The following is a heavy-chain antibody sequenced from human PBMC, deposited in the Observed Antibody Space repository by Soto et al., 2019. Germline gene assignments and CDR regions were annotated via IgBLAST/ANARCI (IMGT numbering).Heavy chain of an antibody. CDR2: ISSSSSTI. Sequence: GGSLRLSCAASGFTFSTYGMHWVRQAPGKGLEWVSYISSSSSTIFYTDSVKGRFTISRDNAKNTLYLQMNSLRADDTAVYYCARDMSGGTYNYYYGMDVWGQGTTVTVSS. J-gene: IGHJ6*02. CDR3: ARDMSGGTYNYYYGMDV. D-gene: IGHD1-26*01. CDR1: GFTFSTYG. V-gene: IGHV3-48*04.